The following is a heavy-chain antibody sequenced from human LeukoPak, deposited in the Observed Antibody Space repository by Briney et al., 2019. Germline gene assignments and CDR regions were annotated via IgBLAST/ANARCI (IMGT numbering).Heavy chain of an antibody. Sequence: AETLSLTCAVDGGSFSGYYWSWVRQPPGKGLEWIGEINHSGSTNYNPSLKSRVTISVDTSKNQFSLKLSSVTAADTAVYYCARGGRLLWFGELDAQNWFDPWGQGTLVTVSS. V-gene: IGHV4-34*01. CDR3: ARGGRLLWFGELDAQNWFDP. J-gene: IGHJ5*02. CDR1: GGSFSGYY. D-gene: IGHD3-10*01. CDR2: INHSGST.